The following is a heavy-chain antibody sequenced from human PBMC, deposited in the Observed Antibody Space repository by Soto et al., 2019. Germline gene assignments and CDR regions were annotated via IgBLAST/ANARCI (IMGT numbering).Heavy chain of an antibody. D-gene: IGHD3-9*01. J-gene: IGHJ4*01. Sequence: PGGSLRLSCAASGFTFSSYAMSWVRQAPGKGLEWVSAISGSGGSTYYADSVKGRFTISRDNSKNTLYLQMNSLRAEDTAVYYCAKDVRDYGNGTDYYCYDYSRQGTLVIVSS. CDR2: ISGSGGST. V-gene: IGHV3-23*01. CDR1: GFTFSSYA. CDR3: AKDVRDYGNGTDYYCYDY.